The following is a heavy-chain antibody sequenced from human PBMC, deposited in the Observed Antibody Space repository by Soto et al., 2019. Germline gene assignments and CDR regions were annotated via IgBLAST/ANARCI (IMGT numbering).Heavy chain of an antibody. CDR3: ARGAYCSSTSCYAYFDY. D-gene: IGHD2-2*01. CDR1: GYTFTSYG. J-gene: IGHJ4*02. CDR2: ISAYNGNT. Sequence: QVQLVQSGAEVKKPGASVKVSCKASGYTFTSYGISWVRQAPGQGLEWMGWISAYNGNTNYAQKLQGRVTMTTDTSTSTAYMELRRLRSDVTAVYYCARGAYCSSTSCYAYFDYWGQGTLVTVSS. V-gene: IGHV1-18*01.